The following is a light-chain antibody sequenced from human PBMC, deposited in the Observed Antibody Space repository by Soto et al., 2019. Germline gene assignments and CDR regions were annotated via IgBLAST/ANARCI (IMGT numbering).Light chain of an antibody. J-gene: IGLJ1*01. CDR1: RRDVGGYNY. Sequence: SALTQPASVSGSPGQSITISCTGTRRDVGGYNYVSWYQQYPGKSPKLLIYDVTHRPSGVSNRFSGSKSGNTASLTISGLQAEDEADYYCSSYTISNTLPFVFGTGTKVTVL. V-gene: IGLV2-14*03. CDR2: DVT. CDR3: SSYTISNTLPFV.